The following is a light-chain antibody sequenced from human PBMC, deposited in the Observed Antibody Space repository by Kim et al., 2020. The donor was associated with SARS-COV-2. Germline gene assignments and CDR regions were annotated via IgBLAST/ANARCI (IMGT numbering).Light chain of an antibody. V-gene: IGKV1-5*01. Sequence: ASVGDRVTITCRASQSISTWLAWYQQKPGKAPKLLIYDASTLESGVPSRFSGSGSGTEFTLTISSLQPDDFATYYCQQYDSYLLTFGGGTKVDIK. CDR1: QSISTW. CDR3: QQYDSYLLT. CDR2: DAS. J-gene: IGKJ4*01.